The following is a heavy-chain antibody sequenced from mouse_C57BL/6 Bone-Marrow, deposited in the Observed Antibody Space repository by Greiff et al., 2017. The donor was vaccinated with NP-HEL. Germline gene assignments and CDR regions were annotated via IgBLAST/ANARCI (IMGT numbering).Heavy chain of an antibody. CDR2: IRLKSDNYAT. Sequence: EVQRVESGGGLVQPGGSMKLSCVASGFTFSNYWMNWVRQSPEKGLEWVAQIRLKSDNYATHYAESVKGRFTISRDDSKSSVYLQMNNLRAEDTGIYYCTGPITTVVFDHWGQGTTLTVSS. J-gene: IGHJ2*01. V-gene: IGHV6-3*01. CDR3: TGPITTVVFDH. CDR1: GFTFSNYW. D-gene: IGHD1-1*01.